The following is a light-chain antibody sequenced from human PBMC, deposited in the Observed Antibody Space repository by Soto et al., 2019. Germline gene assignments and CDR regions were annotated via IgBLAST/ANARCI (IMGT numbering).Light chain of an antibody. CDR3: SSYAAGDSFK. CDR1: SSDVGGYNY. CDR2: EVS. Sequence: QSVLTQPASVSGSPGQSITISCTGTSSDVGGYNYVSWYQQHPGKAPKLMIYEVSNRPSGVSNRFSGSKSGNTASLTISGLQAEDEADYYCSSYAAGDSFKFGGGTKVTVL. V-gene: IGLV2-14*01. J-gene: IGLJ2*01.